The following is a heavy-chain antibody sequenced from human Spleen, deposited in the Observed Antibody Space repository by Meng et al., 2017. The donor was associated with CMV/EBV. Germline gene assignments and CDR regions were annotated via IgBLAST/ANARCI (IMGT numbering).Heavy chain of an antibody. D-gene: IGHD2-2*01. CDR1: GGSVSSDSYY. V-gene: IGHV4-61*01. Sequence: GGSVSSDSYYWSWIRQPPGKGLEWIGYIYYSGSTNYNPSLKSRITISVDTSKNQFSLNLSSVTAADTAVYYCARVGQSSYQLPPFDYWGQGTLVTVSS. CDR2: IYYSGST. CDR3: ARVGQSSYQLPPFDY. J-gene: IGHJ4*02.